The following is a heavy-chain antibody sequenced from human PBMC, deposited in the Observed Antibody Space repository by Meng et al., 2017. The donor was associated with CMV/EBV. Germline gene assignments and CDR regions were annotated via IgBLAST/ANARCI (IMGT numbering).Heavy chain of an antibody. CDR1: GFTVSSHY. J-gene: IGHJ6*02. Sequence: GESLKISCAASGFTVSSHYMSWVRQAPGKGLEWVSVIYSGGSTYYADSVKGRFTISRDNSKNTLYLQMNSLRAEDTAVYYCARDCSSTSCHYLGGMDVWGQGTTVTVSS. CDR2: IYSGGST. D-gene: IGHD2-2*01. CDR3: ARDCSSTSCHYLGGMDV. V-gene: IGHV3-53*01.